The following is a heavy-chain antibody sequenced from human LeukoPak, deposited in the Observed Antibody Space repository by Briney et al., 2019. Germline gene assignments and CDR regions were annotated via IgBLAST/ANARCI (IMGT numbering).Heavy chain of an antibody. D-gene: IGHD3-10*01. J-gene: IGHJ3*02. V-gene: IGHV2-5*02. CDR2: IYWDDDK. CDR3: AHYYLRAFDI. Sequence: SGPTLAHPTPPLTLTCTFSGSSGSTRGVGGGWRRQPPVKALEWLALIYWDDDKRYSPSLKSRLTITKDTSKNQVVLTMTNMDPVDTATYYCAHYYLRAFDIWGQGTMVTVSS. CDR1: GSSGSTRGVG.